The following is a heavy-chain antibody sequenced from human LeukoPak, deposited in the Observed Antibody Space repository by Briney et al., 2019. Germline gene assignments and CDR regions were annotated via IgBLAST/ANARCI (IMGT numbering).Heavy chain of an antibody. CDR1: GGSISSYY. CDR3: ARGGARYYDILTGYYTEPFDY. CDR2: IYYSGST. Sequence: SETLSHTCTISGGSISSYYWSWIRPPPGKGLEWIGYIYYSGSTNYNPSLNSRVTISVGTSKNQFSLKLSSVTAADTAVYYCARGGARYYDILTGYYTEPFDYWGQGTLVTVSS. D-gene: IGHD3-9*01. J-gene: IGHJ4*02. V-gene: IGHV4-59*01.